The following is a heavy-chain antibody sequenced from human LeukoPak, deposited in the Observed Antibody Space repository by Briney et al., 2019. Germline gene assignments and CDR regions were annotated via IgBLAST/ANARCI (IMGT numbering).Heavy chain of an antibody. CDR2: INPNSGGT. CDR3: ARGGGRRGYYDSSGYSSAFDY. V-gene: IGHV1-2*02. CDR1: GYTFTGYY. J-gene: IGHJ4*02. D-gene: IGHD3-22*01. Sequence: ASVKVSCKASGYTFTGYYMHWVRQAPGQGLEWMGWINPNSGGTNYAQKFQGRVTITRDTSISPAYMELSRLRSDDTAVYYCARGGGRRGYYDSSGYSSAFDYWGQGTLVTVSS.